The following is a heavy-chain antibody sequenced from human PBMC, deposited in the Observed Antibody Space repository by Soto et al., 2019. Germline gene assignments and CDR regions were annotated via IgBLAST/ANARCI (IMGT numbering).Heavy chain of an antibody. V-gene: IGHV5-51*01. CDR1: GGSFTRYW. Sequence: GESRRISCKGSGGSFTRYWIGGGRQMPGKGLEWMGIIYPGDSDTRYSPSFQGQVTISADKSISTAYLQWSSLKASDTAIYYCSRPETPARSSDYVYPFDKLDQETLLAVFS. CDR2: IYPGDSDT. J-gene: IGHJ4*02. D-gene: IGHD3-22*01. CDR3: SRPETPARSSDYVYPFDK.